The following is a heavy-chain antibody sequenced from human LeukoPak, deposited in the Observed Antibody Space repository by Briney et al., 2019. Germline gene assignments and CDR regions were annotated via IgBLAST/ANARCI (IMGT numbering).Heavy chain of an antibody. CDR1: GGSISIYY. V-gene: IGHV4-59*12. Sequence: SETLSLTCTVSGGSISIYYGSWIRQPPGKGLEWIGNIYYSGSTNYKASLKSPVTISVDTSKNQFSLKLSSVTAADTAVYFCERRLPYEMGKRFDPWGQGTLVTVSS. CDR3: ERRLPYEMGKRFDP. J-gene: IGHJ5*02. CDR2: IYYSGST. D-gene: IGHD2-2*02.